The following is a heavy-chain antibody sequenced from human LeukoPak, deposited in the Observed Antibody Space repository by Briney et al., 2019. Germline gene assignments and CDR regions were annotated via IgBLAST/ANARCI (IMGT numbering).Heavy chain of an antibody. CDR3: ARAYCSSTRCSYCFDS. CDR1: GFTFDSYG. CDR2: ISSSSTYI. V-gene: IGHV3-21*01. D-gene: IGHD2-2*01. Sequence: KTGGSLRLSCAASGFTFDSYGMNWVRQAPGEGLEWISSISSSSTYIYYADSVKGRFTISRDNAKNSLYLQMNSLRAEDTAVYYCARAYCSSTRCSYCFDSWGQGTLVTVSS. J-gene: IGHJ4*02.